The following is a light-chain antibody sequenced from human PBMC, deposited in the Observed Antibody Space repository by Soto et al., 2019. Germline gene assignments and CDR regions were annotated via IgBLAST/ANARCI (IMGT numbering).Light chain of an antibody. Sequence: DIQMTQSPSSLSASVGDRVTITCRASQNIKNYLNWYQQKPGKAPKLLIYASSSLQSGVPSRFSGSGSGADFTLTISSLQPDDFATYFCQQSYSIPITFGQGTRLEIK. CDR3: QQSYSIPIT. V-gene: IGKV1-39*01. CDR1: QNIKNY. CDR2: ASS. J-gene: IGKJ5*01.